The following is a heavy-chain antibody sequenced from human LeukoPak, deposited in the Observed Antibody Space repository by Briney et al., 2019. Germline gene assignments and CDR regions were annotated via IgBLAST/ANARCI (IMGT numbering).Heavy chain of an antibody. V-gene: IGHV3-66*01. CDR3: ARDQVAVPGGDY. D-gene: IGHD6-19*01. CDR2: IYSGGGT. CDR1: GFTVSSNY. Sequence: GESLRLSCAASGFTVSSNYMSWVRQAPGKGLEWVSVIYSGGGTYYSDSVKGRFTISRDNSKNTVYLQMNSLRAEDTAVYYCARDQVAVPGGDYWGQGTLVTVSS. J-gene: IGHJ4*02.